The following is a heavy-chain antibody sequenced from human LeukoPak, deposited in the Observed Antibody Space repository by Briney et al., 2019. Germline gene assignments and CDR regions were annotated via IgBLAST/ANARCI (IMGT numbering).Heavy chain of an antibody. J-gene: IGHJ6*02. Sequence: GGSLRLSCAASGFTFSSYAMSWVRQAPGKGLEWVSAISGSGGSTYYADSVKGRFTISRDNSKNTLYLQMNTLRVEDTAVYYCTRDLMDYDVSTGLHYYCMDVWGQGTTVTVSS. D-gene: IGHD3-9*01. CDR1: GFTFSSYA. CDR3: TRDLMDYDVSTGLHYYCMDV. V-gene: IGHV3-23*01. CDR2: ISGSGGST.